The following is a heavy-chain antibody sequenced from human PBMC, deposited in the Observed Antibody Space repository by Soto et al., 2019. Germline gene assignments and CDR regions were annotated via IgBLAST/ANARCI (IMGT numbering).Heavy chain of an antibody. Sequence: QVQLVQSGAEVKKPGSSVKVSCKASGGTFSSYAISWVRQAPGQGLEWMGGIIPIFGTANYAQKFQGRVTITSDESTSVTYRVLSSLRSEDMAVYYSAIQAGITVTTYVYYYYGMDVSGQGTTVTVSS. J-gene: IGHJ6*02. CDR2: IIPIFGTA. CDR1: GGTFSSYA. D-gene: IGHD1-7*01. CDR3: AIQAGITVTTYVYYYYGMDV. V-gene: IGHV1-69*01.